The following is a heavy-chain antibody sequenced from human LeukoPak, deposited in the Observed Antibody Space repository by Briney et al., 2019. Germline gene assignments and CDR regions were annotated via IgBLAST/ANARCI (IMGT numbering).Heavy chain of an antibody. Sequence: GGSLRLSCAASGFTVSSNYMSWVRQAPGKGLEWVSLIHRGGTTYHADSVKGRFTISRDNSKNTLYFQMNSLRAEDTAVYYCTRVDGGQSIWGQGTLVTVSS. CDR2: IHRGGTT. J-gene: IGHJ4*02. V-gene: IGHV3-53*01. CDR1: GFTVSSNY. CDR3: TRVDGGQSI. D-gene: IGHD6-6*01.